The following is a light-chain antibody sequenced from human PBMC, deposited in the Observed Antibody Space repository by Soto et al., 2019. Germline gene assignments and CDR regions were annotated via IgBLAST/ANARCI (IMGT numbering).Light chain of an antibody. V-gene: IGLV2-23*01. Sequence: QAALTQPASVSGAPGQSITIACTGTSSDVVSYNLVSWYQQRPGKALKLIIYEGSKPPSGVSIRFSASKSGNTASLTISGLQAEDESDYYCCAYARSGTYVFGSGTKRTVL. CDR1: SSDVVSYNL. CDR3: CAYARSGTYV. CDR2: EGS. J-gene: IGLJ1*01.